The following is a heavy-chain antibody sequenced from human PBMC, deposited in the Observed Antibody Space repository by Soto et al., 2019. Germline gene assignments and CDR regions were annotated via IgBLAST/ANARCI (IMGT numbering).Heavy chain of an antibody. Sequence: SVKVSCKASGGSFSSYAISWVRQAPGQGLEWMGGIIPIFGTADYAQKFQGRVTITADESTSTAYMELNSLRSEDTAVYYCASPGGSYYGGVVFWGQGTVVTVSS. CDR2: IIPIFGTA. CDR1: GGSFSSYA. D-gene: IGHD1-26*01. V-gene: IGHV1-69*13. CDR3: ASPGGSYYGGVVF. J-gene: IGHJ4*02.